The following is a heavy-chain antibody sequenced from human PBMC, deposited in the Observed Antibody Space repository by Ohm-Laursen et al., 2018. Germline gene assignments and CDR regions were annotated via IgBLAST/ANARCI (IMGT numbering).Heavy chain of an antibody. CDR1: GGSITNYY. J-gene: IGHJ4*02. CDR2: IHSSGST. CDR3: ARGGSKAAAVFDF. V-gene: IGHV4-4*07. Sequence: SDTLSLTCTVSGGSITNYYWSWIRQPAGKALEWIGRIHSSGSTSYNPSLKSRVNMSIETSDNQFSLRLASMTAADTAVYYCARGGSKAAAVFDFWGQGTLVTVSS. D-gene: IGHD6-13*01.